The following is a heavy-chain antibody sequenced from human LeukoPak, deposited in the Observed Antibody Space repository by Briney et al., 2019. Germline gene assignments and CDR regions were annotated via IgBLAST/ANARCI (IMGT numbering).Heavy chain of an antibody. CDR1: GFTFRSYA. D-gene: IGHD3-10*01. CDR3: AKSWLGEGVERD. CDR2: ISDSGYTT. V-gene: IGHV3-23*01. J-gene: IGHJ6*02. Sequence: PGGSLRLSCAASGFTFRSYAMNWVRQAPGKGLEWISVISDSGYTTHYADSVKGRFTISRDNSKNTLYLQMNSLRADDTAVYYCAKSWLGEGVERDWGQGTTVTVSS.